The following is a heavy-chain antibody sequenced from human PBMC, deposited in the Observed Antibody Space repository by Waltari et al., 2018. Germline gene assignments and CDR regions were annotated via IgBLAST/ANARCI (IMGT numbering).Heavy chain of an antibody. D-gene: IGHD1-26*01. J-gene: IGHJ6*03. V-gene: IGHV3-7*01. CDR1: GFTFSSYW. CDR3: AREGGSYYYYYYYYMDV. Sequence: EVQLVESGGGLVQPGGSLRLSCAASGFTFSSYWMSWVRQAPGKGLEWVANIKQDGSEKYYVDSVKGRFTISRDNAKNSLYLQMNSLRAEDTAVYYCAREGGSYYYYYYYYMDVWGKGTTVTISS. CDR2: IKQDGSEK.